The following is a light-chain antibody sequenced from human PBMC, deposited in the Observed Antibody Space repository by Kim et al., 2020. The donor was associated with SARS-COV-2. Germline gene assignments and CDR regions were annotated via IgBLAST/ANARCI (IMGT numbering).Light chain of an antibody. CDR2: GAS. CDR1: QDIGND. Sequence: DIQMTQSPSSLSASVGDRVTITCRASQDIGNDLGWYQQSPGRAPKRLIYGASNLQSGVPSRFSGRGSGTEFTLTINSLQPEVFETYSCLQHRTYPITFGQGTRLEIK. CDR3: LQHRTYPIT. V-gene: IGKV1-17*01. J-gene: IGKJ5*01.